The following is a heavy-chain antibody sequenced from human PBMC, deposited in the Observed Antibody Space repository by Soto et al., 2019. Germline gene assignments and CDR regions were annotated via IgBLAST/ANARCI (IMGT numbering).Heavy chain of an antibody. V-gene: IGHV3-23*01. CDR3: TEGGIPRRYNIPKVDFDY. CDR2: ISGSGATT. Sequence: PVGSLRLSCAASGFIFSNYAMSWVRQAPGRGLEWVSAISGSGATTYYPDSVKGRFTISRDNSKNTLYLQMNNLRADDTAVYYCTEGGIPRRYNIPKVDFDYWGQGSLVTVSS. D-gene: IGHD1-1*01. J-gene: IGHJ4*02. CDR1: GFIFSNYA.